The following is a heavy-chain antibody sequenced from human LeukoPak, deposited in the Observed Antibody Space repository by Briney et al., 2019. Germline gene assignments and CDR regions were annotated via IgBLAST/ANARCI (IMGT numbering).Heavy chain of an antibody. Sequence: PGGSLRLSCAASGFTFSSYAMSWVRQAPGKGLEWVSSISSSSSYIYYADSVKGRFTISRDNAKNSLYLQMNSLRAEDTAVYYCARDHYYDSSGYYYPLDYWGQGTLVTVSS. J-gene: IGHJ4*02. CDR2: ISSSSSYI. CDR1: GFTFSSYA. CDR3: ARDHYYDSSGYYYPLDY. D-gene: IGHD3-22*01. V-gene: IGHV3-21*01.